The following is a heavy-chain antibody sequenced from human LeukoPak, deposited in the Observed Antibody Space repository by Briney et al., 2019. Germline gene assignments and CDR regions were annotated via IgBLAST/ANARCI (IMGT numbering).Heavy chain of an antibody. J-gene: IGHJ4*02. CDR1: GGTFSSYA. CDR2: IIPIFGTA. V-gene: IGHV1-69*13. Sequence: SVKVSCKASGGTFSSYAISWVRQAPGQGLEWMGGIIPIFGTANYAQKFQGRVAITADESTSTAYMELSSLRSEDTAVYYCARGSGDIAAAGPSSYYFDYWGQGTLVTVSS. CDR3: ARGSGDIAAAGPSSYYFDY. D-gene: IGHD6-13*01.